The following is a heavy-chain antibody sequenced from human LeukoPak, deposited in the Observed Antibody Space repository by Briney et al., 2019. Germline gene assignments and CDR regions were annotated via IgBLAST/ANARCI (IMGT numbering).Heavy chain of an antibody. J-gene: IGHJ5*02. V-gene: IGHV3-23*01. CDR1: GFTFSSHA. D-gene: IGHD3-10*01. CDR2: ISGDRT. CDR3: AKDRFGIDP. Sequence: GGSLRLSCVASGFTFSSHAMTWFRQAPGKGLQWVSGISGDRTYYADSVKGRFTISRDNSKNTVFLQMDSLRAEDTAIYYCAKDRFGIDPWGQGTRVTVSS.